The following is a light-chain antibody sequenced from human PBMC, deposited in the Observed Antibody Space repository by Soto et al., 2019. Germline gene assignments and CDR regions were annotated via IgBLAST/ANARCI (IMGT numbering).Light chain of an antibody. J-gene: IGLJ1*01. CDR1: SSDVGGYNY. CDR2: EVS. Sequence: QSALTQPPSASGSPGQSVTISCTGTSSDVGGYNYDSWYQQHPGKAPKLMIYEVSKRPSGVPDRFSGSKSGNTASLTVSGLQAEDEADYYCSSYAGSNKEVFGTGTKLTVL. V-gene: IGLV2-8*01. CDR3: SSYAGSNKEV.